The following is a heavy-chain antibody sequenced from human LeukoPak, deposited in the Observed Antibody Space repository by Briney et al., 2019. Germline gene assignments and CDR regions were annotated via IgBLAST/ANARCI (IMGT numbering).Heavy chain of an antibody. J-gene: IGHJ6*03. CDR1: GFIFSRKV. Sequence: EGSLRHSCEATGFIFSRKVMHWVRQDPGKGLEWVALISYDGNNKFYADSLKGRFTISRDNSRNTLYLQMNSLSGEDAAVYSCARGAIPTGPYYYFYYIDVWGKGTAVTVSS. CDR3: ARGAIPTGPYYYFYYIDV. CDR2: ISYDGNNK. D-gene: IGHD1-26*01. V-gene: IGHV3-30*01.